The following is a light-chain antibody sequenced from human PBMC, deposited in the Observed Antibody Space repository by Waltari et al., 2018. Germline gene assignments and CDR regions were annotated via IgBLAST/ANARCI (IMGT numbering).Light chain of an antibody. J-gene: IGKJ4*01. CDR2: DTS. CDR1: QSVFNY. Sequence: EIVLTQSPATLSLSAGEGATLSCRASQSVFNYLAWYQQKPGQAPRPLIYDTSKRATGIPARFSGSGSGTDFTLTISNLEAEDFALYFCQQGSVLPLTFGGGTKVDIK. V-gene: IGKV3-11*01. CDR3: QQGSVLPLT.